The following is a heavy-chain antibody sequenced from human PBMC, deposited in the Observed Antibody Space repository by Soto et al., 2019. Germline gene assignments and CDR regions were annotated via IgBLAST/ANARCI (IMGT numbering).Heavy chain of an antibody. V-gene: IGHV3-9*01. CDR1: GFTFDDYA. CDR2: ISWNSNII. D-gene: IGHD2-15*01. J-gene: IGHJ4*02. Sequence: EVQLVESGGGLVQPGRSLRLSCAASGFTFDDYAMHWVRRAPGKGLEWVSSISWNSNIIGYADSVKGRFTISRDNAKNSLYLQMNSLRSEDTDLYYCAKGGPDGFCSGGRCYSDYWGQGTLVTVSS. CDR3: AKGGPDGFCSGGRCYSDY.